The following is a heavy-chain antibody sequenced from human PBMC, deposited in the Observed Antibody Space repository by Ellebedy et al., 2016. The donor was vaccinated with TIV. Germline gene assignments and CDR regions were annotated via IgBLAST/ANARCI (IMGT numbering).Heavy chain of an antibody. J-gene: IGHJ4*02. D-gene: IGHD5-12*01. CDR3: ARGGYGRPFDC. CDR1: GFTFSSYR. CDR2: IKGDGSQK. Sequence: GGSLRLSCAASGFTFSSYRMSWVRQAPGKGLQWVANIKGDGSQKNYVDSVKGRFTVSIDNAKNSLYLQMNSLRVEDTAVYFCARGGYGRPFDCWGQGTLVTVSS. V-gene: IGHV3-7*03.